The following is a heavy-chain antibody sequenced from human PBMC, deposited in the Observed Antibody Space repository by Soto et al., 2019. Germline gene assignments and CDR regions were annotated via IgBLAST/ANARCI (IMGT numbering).Heavy chain of an antibody. J-gene: IGHJ4*02. V-gene: IGHV1-2*04. CDR1: GYTFTGYY. D-gene: IGHD6-19*01. CDR3: ARSEEQWLVFDY. Sequence: ASVKVSCTASGYTFTGYYMHWVRQAPGQGLEWMGWINPNSGGTNYAQKFQGWVTMTRDTSISTAYMELSRLRSDDTAVYYCARSEEQWLVFDYWGQGTLVTAPQ. CDR2: INPNSGGT.